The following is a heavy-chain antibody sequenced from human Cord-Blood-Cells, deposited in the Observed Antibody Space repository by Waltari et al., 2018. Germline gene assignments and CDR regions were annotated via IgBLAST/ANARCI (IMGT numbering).Heavy chain of an antibody. CDR2: ISSSSSYI. CDR1: GFTFSSYS. V-gene: IGHV3-21*01. CDR3: ATAHPWDFDY. J-gene: IGHJ4*02. Sequence: EVQLVESGGGLVKPGGSLRLSCAASGFTFSSYSMNWVRQAPGKGLGWVSSISSSSSYIYYADSVKGRFTISRDNAKNSLYLQMNSLRAEDTAVYYCATAHPWDFDYWGQGTLVTVSS. D-gene: IGHD3-16*01.